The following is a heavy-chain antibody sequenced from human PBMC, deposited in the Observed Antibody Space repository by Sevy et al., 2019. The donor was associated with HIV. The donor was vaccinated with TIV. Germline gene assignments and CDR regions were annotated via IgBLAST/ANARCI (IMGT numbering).Heavy chain of an antibody. J-gene: IGHJ3*02. CDR2: IGTYNGHT. V-gene: IGHV1-18*01. D-gene: IGHD5-12*01. CDR3: ARVKGRDGYKPDACDI. Sequence: ASVKVSCKASGYTFTNYDINWLRQAPGQGLEWMGWIGTYNGHTNYAQKLQGRVTMTTDTSTSTAYMELRSLRSDDTAVYYGARVKGRDGYKPDACDIWGQGTMVTVSS. CDR1: GYTFTNYD.